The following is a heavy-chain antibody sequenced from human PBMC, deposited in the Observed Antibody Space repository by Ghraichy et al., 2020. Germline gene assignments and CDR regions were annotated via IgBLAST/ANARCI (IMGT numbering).Heavy chain of an antibody. Sequence: SETLSLTCTVSGGSISSSSYYWGWIRQPPGKGLEWIESIYYSGSTYYKPSLTSRVTISVDTSKNHFSLNLSSVTAADTAVYYCARRYNDDSSGYYYGPWYFDYWGQGTLVTVSS. V-gene: IGHV4-39*02. CDR2: IYYSGST. J-gene: IGHJ4*02. D-gene: IGHD3-22*01. CDR3: ARRYNDDSSGYYYGPWYFDY. CDR1: GGSISSSSYY.